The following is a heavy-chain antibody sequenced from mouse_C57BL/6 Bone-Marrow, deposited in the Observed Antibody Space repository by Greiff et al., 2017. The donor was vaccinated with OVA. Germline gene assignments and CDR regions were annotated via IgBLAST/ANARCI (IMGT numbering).Heavy chain of an antibody. CDR1: GYTFTSYW. J-gene: IGHJ3*01. V-gene: IGHV1-55*01. Sequence: QVQLQQPGAELVKPGASVKMSCKASGYTFTSYWITWVKQRPGQGLEWIGDIYPGSGSTNYNEKFKSKATLTVDTSSSTAYIQLSSLTSEDSAVYYCARRGYSNYVAWFAYWGQGTLVTVSA. CDR3: ARRGYSNYVAWFAY. D-gene: IGHD2-5*01. CDR2: IYPGSGST.